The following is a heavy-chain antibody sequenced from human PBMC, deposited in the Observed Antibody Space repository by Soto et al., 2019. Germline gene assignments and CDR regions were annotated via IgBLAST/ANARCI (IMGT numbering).Heavy chain of an antibody. CDR3: ERVGCSSNSCPYAFDI. J-gene: IGHJ3*02. V-gene: IGHV4-4*02. CDR2: IYHSGST. D-gene: IGHD2-2*01. Sequence: SETLSLTCAVSSGSISSSNWWSWVRQPPGKGLEWIGEIYHSGSTNYNPSLKSRVTISVDKSKNQFSLKLSSVTAADTAVYYCERVGCSSNSCPYAFDIWGQGTMVTVSS. CDR1: SGSISSSNW.